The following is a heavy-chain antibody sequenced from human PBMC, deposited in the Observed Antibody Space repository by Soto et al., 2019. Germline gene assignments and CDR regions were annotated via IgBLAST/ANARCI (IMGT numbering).Heavy chain of an antibody. J-gene: IGHJ6*02. Sequence: LRLSCAASGFTFSDYAMSWVRQAPGKGLEWVSAIDGSSATTNYADSVKGRFTISRDNSKNTLFLHMSGLRAEDTAVYYCARDRRPSIYSGLAVWGQGTTVTVSS. V-gene: IGHV3-23*01. CDR2: IDGSSATT. CDR3: ARDRRPSIYSGLAV. CDR1: GFTFSDYA. D-gene: IGHD2-2*01.